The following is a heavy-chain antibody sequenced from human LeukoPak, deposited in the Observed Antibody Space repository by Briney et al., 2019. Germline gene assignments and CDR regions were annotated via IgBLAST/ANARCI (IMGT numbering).Heavy chain of an antibody. Sequence: GGSLRLSCAASGFTFSSYAMSWVRQAPGKGLEWVSVIYSGGSTYYADSVKGRFTISRDNSKNTLYLQMNSLRAEDTAVYYCARDYYDSSGAGSLWGQGTLVTVSS. V-gene: IGHV3-66*02. J-gene: IGHJ4*02. D-gene: IGHD3-22*01. CDR2: IYSGGST. CDR1: GFTFSSYA. CDR3: ARDYYDSSGAGSL.